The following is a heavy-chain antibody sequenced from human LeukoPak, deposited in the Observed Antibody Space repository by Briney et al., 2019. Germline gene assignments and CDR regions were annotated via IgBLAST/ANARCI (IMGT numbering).Heavy chain of an antibody. CDR3: ARDFGYGDYFFDD. Sequence: SETLSLTCTISGGPISSYFWSWIRQPPGKGLEWIGYIYYTGSTNYNPSLKSRVIISLDTSKNQFSLKLSSVTAADTAVYYCARDFGYGDYFFDDWGQGTLVTVSS. CDR1: GGPISSYF. CDR2: IYYTGST. D-gene: IGHD4-17*01. V-gene: IGHV4-59*01. J-gene: IGHJ4*02.